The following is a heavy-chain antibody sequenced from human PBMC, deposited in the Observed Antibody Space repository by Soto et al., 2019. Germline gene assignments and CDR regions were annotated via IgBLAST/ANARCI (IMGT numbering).Heavy chain of an antibody. CDR3: ARPGGIVVVIYYCMDV. CDR1: GFPFSSYA. D-gene: IGHD3-22*01. V-gene: IGHV3-30-3*01. J-gene: IGHJ6*02. CDR2: ISYDGSNK. Sequence: QVQLVESGGGVVQPGRSLRLSCAASGFPFSSYAMHWVRQAPGKGLEWVAVISYDGSNKYYADSVKGRFTISRDNSKNTLYLQMNSLRAEDTAVYYCARPGGIVVVIYYCMDVWGQGTTVTVSS.